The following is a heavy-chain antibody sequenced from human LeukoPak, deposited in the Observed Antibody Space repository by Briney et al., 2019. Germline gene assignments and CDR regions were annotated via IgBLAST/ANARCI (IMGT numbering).Heavy chain of an antibody. V-gene: IGHV4-61*02. D-gene: IGHD2-2*01. Sequence: PSETLSLTCTASGGSIGSGSYYWSWIRQPAGKGLEWIGRIYTSGSTNYNPSLKSRVTISVDTSKNQFSLKLSSVTAADTAVYYCARVGYCSSTSCYAFDYWGQGTLVTVSS. CDR3: ARVGYCSSTSCYAFDY. CDR1: GGSIGSGSYY. CDR2: IYTSGST. J-gene: IGHJ4*02.